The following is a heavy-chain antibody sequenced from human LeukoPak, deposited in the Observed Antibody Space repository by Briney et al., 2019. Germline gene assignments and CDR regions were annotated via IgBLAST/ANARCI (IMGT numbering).Heavy chain of an antibody. D-gene: IGHD2-15*01. J-gene: IGHJ4*02. CDR3: ARAVGYCSGGSCYYFDC. V-gene: IGHV1-18*01. CDR1: GYTFTTYG. Sequence: ASVKVSCKASGYTFTTYGLSWVRQAPGQGLEWMGWISAYNGNTNYAQKLQGRVTMTTDTSTSTAYMELRSLRSDDTAVYYCARAVGYCSGGSCYYFDCWGQGTLVTVSS. CDR2: ISAYNGNT.